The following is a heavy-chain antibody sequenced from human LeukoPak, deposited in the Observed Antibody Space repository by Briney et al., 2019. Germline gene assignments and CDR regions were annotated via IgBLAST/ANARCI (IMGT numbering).Heavy chain of an antibody. CDR2: INPNSGGT. J-gene: IGHJ4*02. Sequence: ASVRVSCTASGYTFTGYYMHWVRQAPGQGLEWMGWINPNSGGTNYAQKFQGRVTMTRDTSISTAYMELSRLRSDDTAVYYCAREYGDYVFGFDYWGQGTLVTVSS. D-gene: IGHD4-17*01. CDR3: AREYGDYVFGFDY. V-gene: IGHV1-2*02. CDR1: GYTFTGYY.